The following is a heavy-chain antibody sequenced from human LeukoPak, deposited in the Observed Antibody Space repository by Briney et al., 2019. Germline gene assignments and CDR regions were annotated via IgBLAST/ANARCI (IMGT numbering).Heavy chain of an antibody. Sequence: NPSETLSLTCTVSGGSISSYYWSWIRQPPGKGLEWIGYIYYSGSTNYNPSLKSRVTISVDTSKNQFSLKLSPVTAADTAVYYCARGRGSGSNYPRGIWYFDLWGRGTLVTVSS. J-gene: IGHJ2*01. V-gene: IGHV4-59*08. CDR2: IYYSGST. D-gene: IGHD1-26*01. CDR3: ARGRGSGSNYPRGIWYFDL. CDR1: GGSISSYY.